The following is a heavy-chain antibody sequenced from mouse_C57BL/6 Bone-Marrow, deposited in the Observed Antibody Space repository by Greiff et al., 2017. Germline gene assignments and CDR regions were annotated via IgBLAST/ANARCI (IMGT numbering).Heavy chain of an antibody. CDR1: GYTFTSYW. V-gene: IGHV1-50*01. CDR2: IDPSDRYT. Sequence: QVQLQQPGAELVKPGASVKLSCKASGYTFTSYWMQWVKQRPGQGLEWIGEIDPSDRYTNYNQKFKGKATLTVDTSSSTTYMQLSSLTSEDSAVYYCAKGLRITTVAYYFDYWGQGTTLTVSS. CDR3: AKGLRITTVAYYFDY. J-gene: IGHJ2*01. D-gene: IGHD1-1*01.